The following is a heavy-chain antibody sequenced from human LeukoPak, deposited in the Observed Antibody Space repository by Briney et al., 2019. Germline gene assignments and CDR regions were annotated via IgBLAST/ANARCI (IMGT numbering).Heavy chain of an antibody. J-gene: IGHJ4*02. V-gene: IGHV3-15*01. CDR3: TTAYSSGWYDPAIPVGY. CDR1: GFTFDDYG. Sequence: GGSLRLSCAASGFTFDDYGMSWVRQAPGKGLEWVGRIKSKTDGGTTDYAAPVKGRFTISRDDSKNTLYLQMNSLKTEDTAVYYCTTAYSSGWYDPAIPVGYWGQGTLVTVSS. CDR2: IKSKTDGGTT. D-gene: IGHD6-19*01.